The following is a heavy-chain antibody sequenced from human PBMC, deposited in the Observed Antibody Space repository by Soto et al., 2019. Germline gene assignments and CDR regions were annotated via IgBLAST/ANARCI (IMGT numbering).Heavy chain of an antibody. D-gene: IGHD3-9*01. CDR3: ARGREDDEYDLTGWFDP. CDR1: GGTFSSYT. V-gene: IGHV1-69*02. J-gene: IGHJ5*02. CDR2: IIPILGIA. Sequence: ASVKVSCKASGGTFSSYTISWVRQAPGQGLEWMGRIIPILGIANYAQKFQGRVTITADKSTSTAYMERSSLRSEDTAVYYCARGREDDEYDLTGWFDPWGQGTLVTLSS.